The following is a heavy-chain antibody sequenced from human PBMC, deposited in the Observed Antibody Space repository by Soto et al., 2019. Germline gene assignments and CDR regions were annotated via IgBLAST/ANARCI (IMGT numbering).Heavy chain of an antibody. J-gene: IGHJ4*02. CDR3: ARSTMGSGAYFDY. CDR1: GFTFSSYA. D-gene: IGHD3-10*01. Sequence: GGSLRLSCAASGFTFSSYAMHWVRQAPGKGLEWVAVISYDGSNKYYADSVKGRFTISRDNSKNTLYLQMNSLRAEDTAVYYCARSTMGSGAYFDYWGQGTLVTVSS. CDR2: ISYDGSNK. V-gene: IGHV3-30-3*01.